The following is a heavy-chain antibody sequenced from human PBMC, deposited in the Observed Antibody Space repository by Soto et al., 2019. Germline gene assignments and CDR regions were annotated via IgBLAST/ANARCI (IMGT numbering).Heavy chain of an antibody. Sequence: PGGSLRLSCAASGFTFSSYGMHWVRQAPGKGLEWVAVISYDGSNKYYADSVKGRSTISRDNSKNTLYLQMNSLRAEDTAVYYCAKDYLLYSSSSLFDYWGQGTLVTVSS. CDR3: AKDYLLYSSSSLFDY. J-gene: IGHJ4*02. CDR1: GFTFSSYG. CDR2: ISYDGSNK. D-gene: IGHD6-13*01. V-gene: IGHV3-30*18.